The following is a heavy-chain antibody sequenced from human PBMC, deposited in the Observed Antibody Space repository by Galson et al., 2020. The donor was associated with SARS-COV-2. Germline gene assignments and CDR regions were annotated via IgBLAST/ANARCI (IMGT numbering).Heavy chain of an antibody. V-gene: IGHV3-74*01. CDR3: ARGDMRNDYFDY. CDR1: GFTFSSYW. D-gene: IGHD3-16*01. CDR2: TYSEGSST. J-gene: IGHJ4*02. Sequence: GGSLRLSCAASGFTFSSYWMHWVRQAPGKGLVWVSRTYSEGSSTSYADSVKGRFTIPGDEAKNTLYLHMRSLRAEDTAVYYCARGDMRNDYFDYWGQGTLVTVSS.